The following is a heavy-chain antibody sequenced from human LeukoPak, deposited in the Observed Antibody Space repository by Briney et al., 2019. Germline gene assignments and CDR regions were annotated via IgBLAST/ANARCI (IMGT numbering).Heavy chain of an antibody. V-gene: IGHV3-7*05. CDR2: IKQDGSEK. CDR3: ARKGGSLVRGVIMDAFDM. Sequence: GGSLRLYCAASAFTFSRYWMSWVRQAPGKGLEWVANIKQDGSEKYYVDSVKGRFTISRDNAENLQYLQMNSLRAEDTAVYYCARKGGSLVRGVIMDAFDMWGQGTMVTVSS. J-gene: IGHJ3*02. D-gene: IGHD3-10*01. CDR1: AFTFSRYW.